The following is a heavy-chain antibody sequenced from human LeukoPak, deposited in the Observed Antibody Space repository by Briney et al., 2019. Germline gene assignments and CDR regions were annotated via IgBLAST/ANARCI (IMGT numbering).Heavy chain of an antibody. CDR1: GGSISSSSYY. D-gene: IGHD3-22*01. V-gene: IGHV4-61*05. Sequence: SETLSLTCTVSGGSISSSSYYWGWIRQPPGKGLEWIGYIYYSGSTNYNPSLKSRVTISVDTSKNQFSLKLSSVTAADTAVYYCARVQYYYDSSGYYYYFDYWGQGTLVTVSS. J-gene: IGHJ4*02. CDR3: ARVQYYYDSSGYYYYFDY. CDR2: IYYSGST.